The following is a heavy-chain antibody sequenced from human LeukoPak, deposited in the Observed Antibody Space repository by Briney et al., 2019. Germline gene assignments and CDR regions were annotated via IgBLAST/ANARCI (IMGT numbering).Heavy chain of an antibody. CDR2: INPNSGGT. Sequence: ASVKVSCKASGYTFTGYYMHWVRQAPGQGLEWMGWINPNSGGTNYAQRFQGRVTMTRDTSTSTAYMELSRLTFDDTAVYYCARGMVVDYWGQGTLVTVSS. D-gene: IGHD2-8*01. CDR3: ARGMVVDY. CDR1: GYTFTGYY. V-gene: IGHV1-2*02. J-gene: IGHJ4*02.